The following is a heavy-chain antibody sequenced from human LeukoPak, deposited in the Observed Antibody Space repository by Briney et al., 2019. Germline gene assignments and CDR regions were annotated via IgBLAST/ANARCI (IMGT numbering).Heavy chain of an antibody. Sequence: PGGSLRLSCAASGFTVSSNYMNWVRQAPGKGLEWVSAISGSGSATYYADSVKGRFTISRDNSKNTLYLQMNSLRAEDTAVYYCAKDQYGEAFDIWGPGTMVTVSS. CDR1: GFTVSSNY. V-gene: IGHV3-23*01. D-gene: IGHD4-17*01. CDR2: ISGSGSAT. CDR3: AKDQYGEAFDI. J-gene: IGHJ3*02.